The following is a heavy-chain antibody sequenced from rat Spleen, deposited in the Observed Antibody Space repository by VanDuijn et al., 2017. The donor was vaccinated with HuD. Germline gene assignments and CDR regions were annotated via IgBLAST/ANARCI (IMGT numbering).Heavy chain of an antibody. CDR1: GFTFSDYY. Sequence: EVQLVESDGGLVQPGRSLKLSCAASGFTFSDYYMAWVRQAPTKGLEWVATISYDGSSTYYRDSVKGRFTISRDNAKSTLYLQMDSLRSEDTATYYCAREAYEGIITTVVTSWYFDFWGPGTMVTVSS. CDR2: ISYDGSST. V-gene: IGHV5-29*01. CDR3: AREAYEGIITTVVTSWYFDF. J-gene: IGHJ1*01. D-gene: IGHD1-1*01.